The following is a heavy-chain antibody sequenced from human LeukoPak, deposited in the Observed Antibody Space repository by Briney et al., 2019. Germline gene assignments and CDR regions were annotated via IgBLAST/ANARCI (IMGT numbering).Heavy chain of an antibody. CDR3: VRGKWALLSHYWCFDL. V-gene: IGHV4-39*01. Sequence: SETLSLTCTASGGSVSSSSYYWGWIRQPPGKGLEWIGTIYYSGSTYYNPSLKSRVTISVDTSKNQFSLQLNSVTPEDTAVYYCVRGKWALLSHYWCFDLWGRGTLVTVSS. J-gene: IGHJ2*01. D-gene: IGHD2/OR15-2a*01. CDR1: GGSVSSSSYY. CDR2: IYYSGST.